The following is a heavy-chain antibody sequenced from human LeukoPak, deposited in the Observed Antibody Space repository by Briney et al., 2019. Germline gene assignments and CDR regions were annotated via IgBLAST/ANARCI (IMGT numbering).Heavy chain of an antibody. CDR1: GGSISSSSYS. CDR3: ARHQRWFDP. V-gene: IGHV4-39*01. J-gene: IGHJ5*02. CDR2: IYYSGST. Sequence: SETLSLTCTVSGGSISSSSYSWGWIRQPPGKGLEWIGSIYYSGSTYYNPSLKSRVTISVDTSKNQFSLKLSSVTAADTAVYYCARHQRWFDPWGQGTLVTVSS.